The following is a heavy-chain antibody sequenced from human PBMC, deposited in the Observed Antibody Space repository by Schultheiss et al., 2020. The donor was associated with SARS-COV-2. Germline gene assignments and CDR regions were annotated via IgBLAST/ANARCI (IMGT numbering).Heavy chain of an antibody. Sequence: SETLSLTCTVSGGSISSYYWSWIRQPPGKGLEWIGYIYYSGSTNYNPSLKSRVTISVDTSKNQFSLKLSSVTAADTAVYYCASLYVWGSYRPGLDYWGQGTLVTVSS. CDR2: IYYSGST. CDR1: GGSISSYY. V-gene: IGHV4-59*12. CDR3: ASLYVWGSYRPGLDY. J-gene: IGHJ4*02. D-gene: IGHD3-16*02.